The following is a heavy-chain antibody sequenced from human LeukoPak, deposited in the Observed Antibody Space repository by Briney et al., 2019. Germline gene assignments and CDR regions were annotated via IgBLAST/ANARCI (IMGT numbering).Heavy chain of an antibody. CDR2: IYSGGSA. J-gene: IGHJ3*02. CDR1: GLTVSGNY. Sequence: PGGSLRLSCAASGLTVSGNYMSWVRQAPGKGLEWVSIIYSGGSAYYAESVKGRFTIFRDDSKNTLDLQMNSLRAEDTAVYYCAGYGGNSPHDAFDIWGQGTMVTVSS. D-gene: IGHD4-23*01. CDR3: AGYGGNSPHDAFDI. V-gene: IGHV3-53*01.